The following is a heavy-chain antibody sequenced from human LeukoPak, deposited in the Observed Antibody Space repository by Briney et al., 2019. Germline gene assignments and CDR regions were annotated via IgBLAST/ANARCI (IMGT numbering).Heavy chain of an antibody. CDR2: IYSGGST. J-gene: IGHJ4*02. D-gene: IGHD1-26*01. V-gene: IGHV3-53*01. CDR1: GFTVSSNY. Sequence: GSLRLSCAASGFTVSSNYMSWVRQAPGKGLEWVSVIYSGGSTYYADSVKGRFTISRDNSKNSLYLQMNSLRAEDTAVYYCIGSYFRYYFDYWGQGTLVTVSS. CDR3: IGSYFRYYFDY.